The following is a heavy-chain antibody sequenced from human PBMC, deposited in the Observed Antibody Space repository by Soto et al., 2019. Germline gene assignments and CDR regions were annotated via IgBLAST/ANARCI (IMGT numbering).Heavy chain of an antibody. J-gene: IGHJ4*02. CDR3: ASANCGGDCSYRHDRYYFES. CDR2: IFYSGST. Sequence: QVQLQESGPGLVKPSQSLSLTCTVSGGSITSDDYYWSWIRQPPGRGLEWIGYIFYSGSTHYNPSLKSRFIISLDTSKKQVSLKLSSVTAVDTAVYYCASANCGGDCSYRHDRYYFESWGQGTLVTVSS. V-gene: IGHV4-30-4*01. CDR1: GGSITSDDYY. D-gene: IGHD2-21*02.